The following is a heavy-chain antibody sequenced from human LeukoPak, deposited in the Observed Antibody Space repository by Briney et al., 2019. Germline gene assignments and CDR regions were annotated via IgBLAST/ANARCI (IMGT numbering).Heavy chain of an antibody. J-gene: IGHJ4*02. CDR3: ARENNYYFDY. Sequence: GGSLRLSCAASGFTFSNYAMHWVRQAPGKGLEWVTVISNDGRNKYYADSVRGRFTISRDNSKNTLYLQMNSLRAEDTAVYYCARENNYYFDYWGQGTLVTVSS. CDR2: ISNDGRNK. D-gene: IGHD1-20*01. V-gene: IGHV3-30*04. CDR1: GFTFSNYA.